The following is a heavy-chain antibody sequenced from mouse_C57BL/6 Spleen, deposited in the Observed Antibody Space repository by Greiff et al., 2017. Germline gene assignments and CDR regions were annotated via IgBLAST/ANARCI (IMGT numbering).Heavy chain of an antibody. CDR2: ISYDGSD. J-gene: IGHJ3*01. D-gene: IGHD1-1*01. Sequence: EVKLLESGPGLVKPSQSLSLTCSVTGYSITSGYYWNWIRQFPGNKLEWMGYISYDGSDNYNPSLKNRISITPDTSKNQSFLKLNAVTTEDTATYYCASEEHYGAWFAYWGQGTLVTVSA. CDR1: GYSITSGYY. CDR3: ASEEHYGAWFAY. V-gene: IGHV3-6*01.